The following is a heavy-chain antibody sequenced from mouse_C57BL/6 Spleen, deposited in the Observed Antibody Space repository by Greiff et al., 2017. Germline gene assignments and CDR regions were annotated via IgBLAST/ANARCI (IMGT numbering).Heavy chain of an antibody. Sequence: DVMLVESGGGLVKPGGSLKLSCAASGFTFSSYAMSWVRQTPEKRLEWVATISDGGSYTYYPDNVKGRFTISRDNAKNNLYLQMSHLKSEDTAMYYCARRGYDYDVFDYWGQGTTLTVSS. CDR2: ISDGGSYT. V-gene: IGHV5-4*03. CDR3: ARRGYDYDVFDY. CDR1: GFTFSSYA. D-gene: IGHD2-4*01. J-gene: IGHJ2*01.